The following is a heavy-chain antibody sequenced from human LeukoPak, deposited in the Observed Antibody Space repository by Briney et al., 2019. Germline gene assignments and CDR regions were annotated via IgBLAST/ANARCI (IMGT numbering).Heavy chain of an antibody. CDR3: AREGRITMVRGVMRGAFDI. CDR1: GFTFSSYG. Sequence: GGSLRLSCAASGFTFSSYGMHWVRQAPGKGLEWVAVIWYDGSNKYYADSVKGRFTISRDNSKNTLYLQMNSLRAEDTAVYYCAREGRITMVRGVMRGAFDIWGQGTMVTVSS. J-gene: IGHJ3*02. CDR2: IWYDGSNK. D-gene: IGHD3-10*01. V-gene: IGHV3-30*19.